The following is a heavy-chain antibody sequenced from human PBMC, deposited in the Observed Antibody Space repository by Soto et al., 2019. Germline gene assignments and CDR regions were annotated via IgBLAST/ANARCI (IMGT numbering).Heavy chain of an antibody. CDR3: ARGLSFCTNGVCYNGSDWFDP. J-gene: IGHJ5*02. D-gene: IGHD2-8*01. Sequence: WETLALTCAVYGGSFSGYYWSWLRPPPGKGLEWIGEINHSGSTNYNPSLKGRVTISVDTSKNQFSLKLSSVTAADTAVYYCARGLSFCTNGVCYNGSDWFDPWGQGTLVTVSS. V-gene: IGHV4-34*01. CDR2: INHSGST. CDR1: GGSFSGYY.